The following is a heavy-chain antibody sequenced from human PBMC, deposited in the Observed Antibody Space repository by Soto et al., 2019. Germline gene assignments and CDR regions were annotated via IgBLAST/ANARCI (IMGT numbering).Heavy chain of an antibody. J-gene: IGHJ4*02. D-gene: IGHD3-22*01. V-gene: IGHV4-31*03. CDR3: ARGHHSSGYCFDY. CDR1: GGSISSGGYY. Sequence: QVQLQESGPGLVKPSPTLSLTCTVSGGSISSGGYYWSWIRQHPGKGLEWIGYIYYSGSTYYNPSLKSRVTISVDTSKNQFSLKLSSVTAADTAVYYCARGHHSSGYCFDYWGQGTLVTVSS. CDR2: IYYSGST.